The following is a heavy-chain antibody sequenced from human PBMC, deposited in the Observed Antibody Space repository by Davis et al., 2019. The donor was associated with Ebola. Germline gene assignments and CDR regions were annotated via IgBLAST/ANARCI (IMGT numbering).Heavy chain of an antibody. CDR2: IYDGGRT. CDR3: VRFGLGAY. J-gene: IGHJ4*02. D-gene: IGHD3-16*01. CDR1: DGSIRSHY. Sequence: PSETLSLTCTFSDGSIRSHYWNWIRQSPGKGLEWVGIIYDGGRTHYNPSLKSRVTISADTSKNQFSLNLKSVTTADTAVYYCVRFGLGAYWGQGTLVTVSS. V-gene: IGHV4-59*11.